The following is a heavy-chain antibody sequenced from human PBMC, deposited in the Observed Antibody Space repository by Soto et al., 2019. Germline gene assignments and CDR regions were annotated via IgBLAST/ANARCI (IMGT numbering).Heavy chain of an antibody. Sequence: QVQLVESGGGVVQPGRSLRLSCAASGLTFTNHAMHWVRQAPGRGLEWVAVISYDGSSEYYADSVKGRVTFSRDNSKNTLLLQMNTLRPDGTAVYYCARGASSADPHDGFDIWGQGTMVIVSS. D-gene: IGHD2-2*01. V-gene: IGHV3-30-3*01. CDR1: GLTFTNHA. CDR3: ARGASSADPHDGFDI. CDR2: ISYDGSSE. J-gene: IGHJ3*02.